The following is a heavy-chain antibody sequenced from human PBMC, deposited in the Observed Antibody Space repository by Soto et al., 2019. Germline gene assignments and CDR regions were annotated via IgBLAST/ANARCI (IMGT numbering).Heavy chain of an antibody. CDR2: INHSGST. CDR3: ARDLAGFGGVVTPSDV. CDR1: GGSFSGYY. D-gene: IGHD3-16*01. V-gene: IGHV4-34*01. Sequence: PSETLSLTCAVYGGSFSGYYWSWIRQPPGKGLEWIGEINHSGSTNYSPSLKSRVTISVDTSKNQFSLKLSSVTAADTAVYYCARDLAGFGGVVTPSDVWGRGTTVTVSS. J-gene: IGHJ6*04.